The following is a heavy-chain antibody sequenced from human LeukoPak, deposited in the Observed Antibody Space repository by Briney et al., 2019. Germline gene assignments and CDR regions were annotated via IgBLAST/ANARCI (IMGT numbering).Heavy chain of an antibody. CDR1: GGSISSYY. CDR2: IYTSGST. D-gene: IGHD2-15*01. J-gene: IGHJ6*02. V-gene: IGHV4-4*07. CDR3: ARVIGYCSGGSCYSSLDYYYYGMDV. Sequence: SETLSLTCTVSGGSISSYYWSWIRQPAGKGLEWIGRIYTSGSTNYNPSLKSRVTMSVDTSKNQFSLKLSSVTAADTAVYYCARVIGYCSGGSCYSSLDYYYYGMDVWGQGTTVTVS.